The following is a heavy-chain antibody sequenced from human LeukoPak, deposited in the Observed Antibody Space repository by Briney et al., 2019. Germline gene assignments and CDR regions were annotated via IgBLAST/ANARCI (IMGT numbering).Heavy chain of an antibody. CDR2: IYYSGST. CDR1: GGSISSYY. Sequence: SETLSLTCTVSGGSISSYYWSWIRQPPGKGLEWIGYIYYSGSTNYNPSLKSRVTISVDTSKNQFSLKLSSETAADTAVYYCARAEGFLEWLSLDYWGQGTLVTVSS. CDR3: ARAEGFLEWLSLDY. D-gene: IGHD3-3*01. V-gene: IGHV4-59*01. J-gene: IGHJ4*02.